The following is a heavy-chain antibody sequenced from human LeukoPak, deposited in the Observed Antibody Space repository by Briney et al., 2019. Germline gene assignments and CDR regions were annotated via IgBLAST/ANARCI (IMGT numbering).Heavy chain of an antibody. Sequence: ASETLSLTCTVSGGSISSSSYYWGWIRQPPGKGLEWIGEINHSGSTNYNPSLKSRVTISVDTSKNQFSLKLSSVTAADTAVYYCARGMGSSPMDVWGQGTTVTVSS. CDR2: INHSGST. V-gene: IGHV4-39*07. D-gene: IGHD1-26*01. CDR1: GGSISSSSYY. CDR3: ARGMGSSPMDV. J-gene: IGHJ6*02.